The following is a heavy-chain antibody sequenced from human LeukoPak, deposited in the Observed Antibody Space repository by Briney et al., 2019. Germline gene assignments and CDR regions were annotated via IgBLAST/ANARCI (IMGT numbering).Heavy chain of an antibody. J-gene: IGHJ4*02. V-gene: IGHV3-30*18. CDR1: GFTFISYG. D-gene: IGHD3-22*01. CDR2: ISYDGSNK. Sequence: GGSLRLSCAASGFTFISYGMHWVRQAPGKGLEWVAVISYDGSNKYYADSVKSLFTISRDNSKNTLYLKMNSLRAQDTAVYYCAKGYYEDYWGQGTLVTVSS. CDR3: AKGYYEDY.